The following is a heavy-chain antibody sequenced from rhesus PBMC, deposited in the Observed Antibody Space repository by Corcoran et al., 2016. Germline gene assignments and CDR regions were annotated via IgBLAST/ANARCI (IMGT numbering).Heavy chain of an antibody. Sequence: QVQLQESGPGLVKPSETLSLTCAVSGGSVSSSYSFWSWIRQAPGKGLEWIGYISYNGSTSYSPSLKSRVTISRDTSKNQCSLKVNAVTAADTAVYYCARSRGATGDLCDYWGQGVLVTVSS. CDR2: ISYNGST. CDR1: GGSVSSSYSF. J-gene: IGHJ4*01. CDR3: ARSRGATGDLCDY. V-gene: IGHV4-122*02. D-gene: IGHD1-44*02.